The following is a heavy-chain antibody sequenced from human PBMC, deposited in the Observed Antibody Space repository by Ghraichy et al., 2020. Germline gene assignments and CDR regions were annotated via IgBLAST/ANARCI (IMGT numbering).Heavy chain of an antibody. CDR1: GYSFTSYW. Sequence: GESLNISCKGSGYSFTSYWIGWVRQMPGKGLEWMGIIYPGDSDTRYSPSFQGQVTISADKSISTAYLQWSSLKASDTAMYYCARQKLARGSGRIDLNVYYYYGMDVWGQGTTVTVSS. J-gene: IGHJ6*02. CDR2: IYPGDSDT. D-gene: IGHD3-10*01. CDR3: ARQKLARGSGRIDLNVYYYYGMDV. V-gene: IGHV5-51*01.